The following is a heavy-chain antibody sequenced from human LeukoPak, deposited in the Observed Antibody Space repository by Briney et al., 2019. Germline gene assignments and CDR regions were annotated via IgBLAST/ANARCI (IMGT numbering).Heavy chain of an antibody. V-gene: IGHV3-30-3*01. Sequence: AGGSLRLSCAASGFTFSSYAMHWVRQAPGKGLEWVAVMSYDGTSEYYAGSVRGRFTISRDHSQNMLHLQMNSLRDEDTALYYCVRDRRDGKNLAYHFDFWGQGTLVTVSS. CDR2: MSYDGTSE. J-gene: IGHJ4*02. CDR3: VRDRRDGKNLAYHFDF. CDR1: GFTFSSYA. D-gene: IGHD5-24*01.